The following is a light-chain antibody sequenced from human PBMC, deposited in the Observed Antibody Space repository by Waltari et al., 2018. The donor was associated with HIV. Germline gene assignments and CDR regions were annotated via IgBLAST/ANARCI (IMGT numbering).Light chain of an antibody. CDR2: QDS. J-gene: IGLJ1*01. V-gene: IGLV3-1*01. CDR3: QTWDSNTVL. Sequence: SFELTQSPSVSVSPGQSATITCSGEDLGNKYTSWYQQKSGQSPLLVIYQDSRRPSRIPERFSGSNSGNTATLTISGTEHLDEADYYCQTWDSNTVLFGTGTKVTVL. CDR1: DLGNKY.